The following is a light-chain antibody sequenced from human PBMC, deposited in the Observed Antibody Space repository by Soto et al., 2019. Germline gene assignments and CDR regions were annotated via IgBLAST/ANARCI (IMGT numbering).Light chain of an antibody. V-gene: IGLV3-21*02. CDR2: DDN. CDR3: QVWDSFTSHVV. J-gene: IGLJ2*01. CDR1: NLGTKS. Sequence: SSVLTQAPSVSVAPGQTASITCGGTNLGTKSVHWYQQRPGQAPLLVVYDDNDRPSGIPDRISASKSEDTATLTISRVEAGDEADYYCQVWDSFTSHVVFGGGTKVTVL.